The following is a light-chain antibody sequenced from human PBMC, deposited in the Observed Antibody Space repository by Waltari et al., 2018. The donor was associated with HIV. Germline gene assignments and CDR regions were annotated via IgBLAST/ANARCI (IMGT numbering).Light chain of an antibody. CDR3: AAWDDSLSGSVV. Sequence: QSVLTQPPSASGAPGQRVSISCSGGNSNTGRYAVSWYQQLPGTAPKLLIYSNTQRPSGVPDRFSGSKSGTSASLAIGGLQSEDEADYYCAAWDDSLSGSVVFGGGTKLTVL. V-gene: IGLV1-44*01. CDR2: SNT. CDR1: NSNTGRYA. J-gene: IGLJ2*01.